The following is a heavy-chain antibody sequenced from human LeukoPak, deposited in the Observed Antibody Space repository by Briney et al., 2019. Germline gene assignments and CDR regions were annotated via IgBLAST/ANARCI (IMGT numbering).Heavy chain of an antibody. J-gene: IGHJ6*02. CDR1: GFPFSSYW. Sequence: GGSLRLSCAASGFPFSSYWMHWVRQVPGEWLVWVSRINSDGSATIYADSVRGRFTISRDNAKNTLYLQMSGLRVDDTAVYHCASDSPYYGMDVWGQGTTVTVSS. CDR2: INSDGSAT. V-gene: IGHV3-74*01. CDR3: ASDSPYYGMDV.